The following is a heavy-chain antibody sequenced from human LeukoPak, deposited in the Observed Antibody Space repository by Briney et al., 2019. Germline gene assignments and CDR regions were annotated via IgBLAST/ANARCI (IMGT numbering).Heavy chain of an antibody. V-gene: IGHV3-23*01. CDR1: GFTFSNYA. D-gene: IGHD6-19*01. J-gene: IGHJ3*02. CDR3: TGGGWSTDAFDI. Sequence: QPGGSLRLSCAASGFTFSNYAMSWVRQAPGKGLKWVSGITGSGCITYFADSVKGRFTISRDNSKNPLYLQMNSLRAEDTAVYYCTGGGWSTDAFDIWGQGTMVTVSS. CDR2: ITGSGCIT.